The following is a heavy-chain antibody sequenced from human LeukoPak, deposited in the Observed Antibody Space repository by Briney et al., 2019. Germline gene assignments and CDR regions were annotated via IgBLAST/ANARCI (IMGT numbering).Heavy chain of an antibody. J-gene: IGHJ4*02. CDR1: GFTFSSYW. CDR3: ARDHGSGSYYTFDY. CDR2: IKQDGSEK. V-gene: IGHV3-7*01. D-gene: IGHD3-10*01. Sequence: AGGSLRLSCAASGFTFSSYWMTWVRQAPGKGLEWVANIKQDGSEKYYVDSVKGRFTISRDNAKNSLYLQMNSLRAVDTAVYYCARDHGSGSYYTFDYWGQGTLVTFSS.